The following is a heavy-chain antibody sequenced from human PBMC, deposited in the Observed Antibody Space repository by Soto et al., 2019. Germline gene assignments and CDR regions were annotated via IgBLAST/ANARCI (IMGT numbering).Heavy chain of an antibody. V-gene: IGHV3-30*18. J-gene: IGHJ5*02. CDR2: IAYDGSNK. Sequence: QVQLVESGGGVVQPGRSLRLSCVASGFTFSSYGMHWVRQAPGKGLEWVAVIAYDGSNKYYADSVKGRFSISRDNSKNTLYLQMNSLRAEDTAVYYCAKDNWLSTSCYRLYNWFDPWGQGTLVTVSS. CDR1: GFTFSSYG. D-gene: IGHD2-2*01. CDR3: AKDNWLSTSCYRLYNWFDP.